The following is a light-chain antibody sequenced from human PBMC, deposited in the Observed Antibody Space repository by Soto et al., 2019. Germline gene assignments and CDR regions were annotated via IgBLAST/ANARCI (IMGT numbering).Light chain of an antibody. J-gene: IGKJ5*01. CDR2: SAS. V-gene: IGKV3-15*01. CDR1: QSVSSN. CDR3: QQYDIWPIT. Sequence: EIVMTQSPATLSVSPGERATLSCRASQSVSSNLAWHQQKPGQAPRLLIYSASTRATGTPARFSGSGSGTEFTLTISSLLSEDIPVYYCQQYDIWPITFGQGTRLEIK.